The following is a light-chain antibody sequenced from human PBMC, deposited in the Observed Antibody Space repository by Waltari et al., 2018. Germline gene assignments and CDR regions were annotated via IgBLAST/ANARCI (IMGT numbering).Light chain of an antibody. CDR2: DVS. J-gene: IGLJ2*01. V-gene: IGLV2-14*03. Sequence: QSALTQPASVSGSPGQSITISCTGTSTDIGGYIHVSWYQQHPGKAPKVIVYDVSNRPSGVSNRFSGSKSGNTASLTISGLQAEDEAHYYCSSYTSGGTLVVFGGGTRLTVL. CDR1: STDIGGYIH. CDR3: SSYTSGGTLVV.